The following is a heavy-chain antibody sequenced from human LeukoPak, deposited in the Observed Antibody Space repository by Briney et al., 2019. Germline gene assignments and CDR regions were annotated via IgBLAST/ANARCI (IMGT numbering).Heavy chain of an antibody. CDR3: ARDKAGVGTDWFDP. D-gene: IGHD6-13*01. J-gene: IGHJ5*02. CDR1: GFTFSSYG. V-gene: IGHV3-30*03. Sequence: GRSLRLSCAASGFTFSSYGIHWVRQAPGKGLEWVAVISYDGSNKYYADSVKGRFTISRDNSKNTLYLQMNSLRAEDTAVYYCARDKAGVGTDWFDPWGQGTLVTVSS. CDR2: ISYDGSNK.